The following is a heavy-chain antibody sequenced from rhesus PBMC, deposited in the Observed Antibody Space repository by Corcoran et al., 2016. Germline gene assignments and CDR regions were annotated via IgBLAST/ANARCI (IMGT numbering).Heavy chain of an antibody. CDR1: GYSISSGYY. J-gene: IGHJ4*01. CDR3: ARRYSSWSTAYFDY. CDR2: ISGSSGST. Sequence: QVQLQESGPGLVKPSETLSLTCAVSGYSISSGYYWGWIRQPPGKGLEYIGYISGSSGSTYYNPSLKSRVTISKDTAKNPFSLKLSSVTAADTAVYYCARRYSSWSTAYFDYWGQGVLVTVSS. D-gene: IGHD6-13*01. V-gene: IGHV4-99*01.